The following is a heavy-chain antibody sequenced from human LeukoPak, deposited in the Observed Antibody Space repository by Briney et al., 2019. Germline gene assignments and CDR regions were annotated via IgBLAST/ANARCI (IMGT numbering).Heavy chain of an antibody. CDR1: GFTVSSNY. CDR2: IYSGGST. Sequence: PGGSLRLSCAASGFTVSSNYMSWVRQAPGKGLEWVSAIYSGGSTYYADSVKGRFTISRDNSKNTLYLQMNSLRAEDTAVYYCARAPFYYDSSGYYDYWGQGTLVTVSS. D-gene: IGHD3-22*01. CDR3: ARAPFYYDSSGYYDY. V-gene: IGHV3-53*01. J-gene: IGHJ4*02.